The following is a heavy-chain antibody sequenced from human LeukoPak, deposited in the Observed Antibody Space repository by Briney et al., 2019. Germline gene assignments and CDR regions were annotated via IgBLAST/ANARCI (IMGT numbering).Heavy chain of an antibody. J-gene: IGHJ4*02. CDR1: GFTFSGYA. Sequence: PGGSLRLSCAASGFTFSGYAMTWVRQAPGKGLEWVSVIGYSGGDIQYADSVKGRFTISRDNSKNTLYLQMNSLRVEDTAVYYCAKYAPPTTVVTRFFDYWGQGTLVTVSS. CDR2: IGYSGGDI. V-gene: IGHV3-23*01. D-gene: IGHD4-23*01. CDR3: AKYAPPTTVVTRFFDY.